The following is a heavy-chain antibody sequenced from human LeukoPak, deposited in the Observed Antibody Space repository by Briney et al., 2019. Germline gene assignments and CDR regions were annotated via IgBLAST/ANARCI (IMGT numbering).Heavy chain of an antibody. CDR2: INRDGSST. CDR3: AREDSDLDAFDI. CDR1: GFTFSSYW. V-gene: IGHV3-74*01. Sequence: GGSLRLSCAVSGFTFSSYWMHWVRQAPGKGLVWVSRINRDGSSTSYADSVKRRFTISRDNTKNTLHLQMNSLRAEDTAVYYCAREDSDLDAFDIWDQGTMVTVSS. D-gene: IGHD1-26*01. J-gene: IGHJ3*02.